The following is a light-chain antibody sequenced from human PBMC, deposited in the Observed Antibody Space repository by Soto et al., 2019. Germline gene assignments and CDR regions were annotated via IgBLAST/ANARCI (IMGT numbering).Light chain of an antibody. CDR2: GAS. V-gene: IGKV3-20*01. CDR3: HQYGSSSYT. CDR1: QSVSSSS. J-gene: IGKJ2*01. Sequence: EIVLTQSPGTLSLSPGERATLSCRASQSVSSSSLAWYQKKPGQAPRLLIYGASSRATGIPDRFSTSGSGTDFTLTISGLAPEDYAVYYCHQYGSSSYTFGQGTTLEIK.